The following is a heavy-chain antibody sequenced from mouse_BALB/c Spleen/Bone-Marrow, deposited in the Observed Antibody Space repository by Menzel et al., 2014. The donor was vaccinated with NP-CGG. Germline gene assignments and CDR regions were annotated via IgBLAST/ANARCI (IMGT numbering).Heavy chain of an antibody. V-gene: IGHV1S29*02. D-gene: IGHD3-1*01. CDR2: IYPYSGGT. CDR3: ARSGIPYAMDY. CDR1: EYTFTDYN. J-gene: IGHJ4*01. Sequence: EVKLEESGPELVKPGASVKISCKASEYTFTDYNTHWVKQSHGKSLEWIGYIYPYSGGTGYNQKFKSKATLTVDDSSFTAYMELRSLTTEDSAVYYCARSGIPYAMDYWGQGTSVTVSS.